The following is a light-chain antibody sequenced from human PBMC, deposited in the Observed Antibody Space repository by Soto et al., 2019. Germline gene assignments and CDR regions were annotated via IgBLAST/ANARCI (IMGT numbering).Light chain of an antibody. J-gene: IGKJ4*01. Sequence: EIVLSPSLATLSVTPGERATLSCRASQRLSSNLAWYQQKPGQAPRLLIYGVSTRATGVPARFSGSGSGTEFTLTISSLQSEDSAVYYCQQYKNWLALTFGGGTKV. CDR1: QRLSSN. V-gene: IGKV3-15*01. CDR3: QQYKNWLALT. CDR2: GVS.